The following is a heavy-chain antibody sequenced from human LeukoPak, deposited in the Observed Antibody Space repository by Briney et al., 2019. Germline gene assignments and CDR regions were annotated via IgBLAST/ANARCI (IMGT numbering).Heavy chain of an antibody. Sequence: ASVKVSCKASGYTFTGYYMHWVRQAPGQGLEWMGRINPNSGGTNYAQKFQGRVTMTRDTSISTAYMELSRLRSDDTAVYYCARDVAYYDSSGYSDAFDIWGQGTMVTVSS. CDR3: ARDVAYYDSSGYSDAFDI. CDR1: GYTFTGYY. J-gene: IGHJ3*02. CDR2: INPNSGGT. V-gene: IGHV1-2*06. D-gene: IGHD3-22*01.